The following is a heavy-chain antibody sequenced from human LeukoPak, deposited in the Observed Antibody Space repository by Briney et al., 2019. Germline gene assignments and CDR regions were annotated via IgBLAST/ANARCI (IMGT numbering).Heavy chain of an antibody. CDR2: IYYSGST. CDR1: GGSISSYY. D-gene: IGHD4-17*01. J-gene: IGHJ4*02. V-gene: IGHV4-59*01. Sequence: SETLSLTCTVSGGSISSYYWSWIRQPPGKGLEWIGYIYYSGSTNYNPSLKSRVIISVDTSKNQFSLKLSSVTAADTAVYYCARTNYDEGVFDYWGQGTLVTVSS. CDR3: ARTNYDEGVFDY.